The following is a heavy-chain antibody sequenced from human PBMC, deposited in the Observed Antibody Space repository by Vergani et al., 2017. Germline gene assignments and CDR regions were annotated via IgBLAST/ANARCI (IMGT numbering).Heavy chain of an antibody. Sequence: QVQLVQSGAEVKKPGSSVKVSCKASGGTFSSYALSWVRQAPGQGLEWMGGIIPIFGTANYAQKFQGRVTITADESTSTAYMELSSLRSEDTAVYYCAXDGPFYDFWSGYPNNYYYYYMDVWGKGTTVTVSS. CDR3: AXDGPFYDFWSGYPNNYYYYYMDV. CDR1: GGTFSSYA. D-gene: IGHD3-3*01. V-gene: IGHV1-69*01. J-gene: IGHJ6*03. CDR2: IIPIFGTA.